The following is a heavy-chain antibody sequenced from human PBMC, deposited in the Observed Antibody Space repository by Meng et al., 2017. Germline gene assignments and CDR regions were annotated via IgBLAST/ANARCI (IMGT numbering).Heavy chain of an antibody. CDR2: ISWNSGSI. J-gene: IGHJ6*02. CDR3: ANARYSSSSGYYYGMDV. V-gene: IGHV3-9*03. CDR1: GFTFDDYA. D-gene: IGHD6-13*01. Sequence: SLKISCAASGFTFDDYAMHWVRQAPGKGLEWVSGISWNSGSIGYADSVKGRFTISRDNAKNSLYLQMNSLRAEDMALYYCANARYSSSSGYYYGMDVWGQGTMVTVSS.